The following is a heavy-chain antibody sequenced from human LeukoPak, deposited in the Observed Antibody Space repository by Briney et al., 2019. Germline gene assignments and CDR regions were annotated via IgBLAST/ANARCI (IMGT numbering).Heavy chain of an antibody. CDR2: VYYSGST. J-gene: IGHJ5*02. Sequence: PSETLSLTCTVSGGSISSYYWTWIRQPPGKGLEWIGYVYYSGSTNYNPSLKSRVTISVDTSKNQFSLKLSSVTAADTAVYYCARGAGIAAPRNWFDPWGQGTLVTVSS. CDR3: ARGAGIAAPRNWFDP. CDR1: GGSISSYY. D-gene: IGHD6-6*01. V-gene: IGHV4-59*12.